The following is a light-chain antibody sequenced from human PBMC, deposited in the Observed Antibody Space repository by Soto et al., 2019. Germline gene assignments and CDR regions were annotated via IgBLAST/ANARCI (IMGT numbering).Light chain of an antibody. J-gene: IGLJ2*01. V-gene: IGLV2-8*01. CDR2: EVT. Sequence: QSALTQPPSASASLGQSVTFSCTGASTNIGAYNYVSWYQQHPGKAPKLIIFEVTKRPSGVPDRFSGSKSGNTASLTVSGLQAEDEADYYCSSYGGNAKLFGGGTKVTVL. CDR3: SSYGGNAKL. CDR1: STNIGAYNY.